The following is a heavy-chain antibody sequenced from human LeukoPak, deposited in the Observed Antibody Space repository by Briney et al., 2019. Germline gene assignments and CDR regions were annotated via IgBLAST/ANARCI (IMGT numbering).Heavy chain of an antibody. V-gene: IGHV4-34*01. Sequence: PSETLSLTCAVYGGSFSGYYWSWIRQPPGKGLEWIGEINHSGSTNYNPSLKSRVTISVDTSKNQFSLKLSSVTAADTAVYYCARYVRGDFWSGYYFDYWGQGTLVTVSS. CDR3: ARYVRGDFWSGYYFDY. D-gene: IGHD3-3*01. CDR1: GGSFSGYY. CDR2: INHSGST. J-gene: IGHJ4*02.